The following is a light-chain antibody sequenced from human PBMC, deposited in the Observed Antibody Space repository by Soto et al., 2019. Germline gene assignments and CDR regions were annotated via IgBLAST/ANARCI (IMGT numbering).Light chain of an antibody. V-gene: IGLV1-40*01. J-gene: IGLJ2*01. Sequence: QSVLTQPPSVSGDTGQRVTISCTGSSSNIGAPYDVHWYQQLPATTPKLLIFGNSNRPSGVPDRFSGSKSGTSASLAITGLQAEDEADYYCQSYDSSLNNVVFGGGTKVTVL. CDR3: QSYDSSLNNVV. CDR1: SSNIGAPYD. CDR2: GNS.